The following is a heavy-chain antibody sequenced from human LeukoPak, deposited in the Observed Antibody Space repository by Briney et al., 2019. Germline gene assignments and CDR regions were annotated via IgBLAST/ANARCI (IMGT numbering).Heavy chain of an antibody. V-gene: IGHV4-39*07. CDR2: IYYSGST. CDR3: ARAGSENYDFWSGYFGWFDP. J-gene: IGHJ5*02. D-gene: IGHD3-3*01. CDR1: GGSISSSSYY. Sequence: SETLSLTCTVSGGSISSSSYYWGWIRQPPGKGLEWIGSIYYSGSTYYNPSLKSRVTISVDTSKNQFSLKLSSVTAADTAVYYCARAGSENYDFWSGYFGWFDPWGQGTLVTVSS.